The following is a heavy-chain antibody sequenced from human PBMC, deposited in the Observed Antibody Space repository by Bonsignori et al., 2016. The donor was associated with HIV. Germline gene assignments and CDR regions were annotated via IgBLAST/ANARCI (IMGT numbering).Heavy chain of an antibody. V-gene: IGHV1-2*02. D-gene: IGHD3-10*01. CDR3: AFASRSYYIQTYDFDY. Sequence: ASVKVSCKASGYTFTGYYMHWVRQAPGQGLEWMGWINPNSGGTNYAQKFQGRVTLTRDTSISTAYMDLSRLRSDDTAVYYCAFASRSYYIQTYDFDYWGQGTLVTVSS. CDR1: GYTFTGYY. J-gene: IGHJ4*02. CDR2: INPNSGGT.